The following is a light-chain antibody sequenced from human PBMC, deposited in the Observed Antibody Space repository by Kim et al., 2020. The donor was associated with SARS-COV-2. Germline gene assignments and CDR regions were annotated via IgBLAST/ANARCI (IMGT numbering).Light chain of an antibody. CDR2: DKN. Sequence: SSELTQDPAVSVALGQTVRITCQGDSLRSYHASWYQQKPGQAPVLVIYDKNNRPSGIPDRFSGSSSGNTASLTITGAQAEDEADYYSNSRDRNSDHFPFG. CDR3: NSRDRNSDHFP. CDR1: SLRSYH. J-gene: IGLJ2*01. V-gene: IGLV3-19*01.